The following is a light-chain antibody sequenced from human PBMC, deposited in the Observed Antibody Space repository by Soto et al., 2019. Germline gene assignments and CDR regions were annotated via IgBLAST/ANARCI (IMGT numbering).Light chain of an antibody. V-gene: IGLV2-14*01. CDR3: SSYTSSSTPYV. Sequence: ALTQPASVSGSPGQSITISCTGTSSDVGGYNYVSWYQQHPVKAPKLMIYDVTNRPSGVSDRFSGSKSGNTASLTISGLQAEDEADYYCSSYTSSSTPYVFGTGTKVTVL. CDR1: SSDVGGYNY. CDR2: DVT. J-gene: IGLJ1*01.